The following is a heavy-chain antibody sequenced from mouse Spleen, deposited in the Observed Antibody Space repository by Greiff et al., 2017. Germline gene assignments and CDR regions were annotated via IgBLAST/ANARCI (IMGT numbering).Heavy chain of an antibody. J-gene: IGHJ2*01. CDR2: IYWDDDK. V-gene: IGHV8-12*01. Sequence: QVTLKVSGPGILQPSQTLSLTCSFSGFSLSTSGMGVSWIRQPSGKGLEWLAHIYWDDDKRYNPSLKSRLTISKDTSRNQVFLKITSVDTADTATYYCARRGDYDDYFDYWGQGTTLTVSS. CDR1: GFSLSTSGMG. CDR3: ARRGDYDDYFDY. D-gene: IGHD2-4*01.